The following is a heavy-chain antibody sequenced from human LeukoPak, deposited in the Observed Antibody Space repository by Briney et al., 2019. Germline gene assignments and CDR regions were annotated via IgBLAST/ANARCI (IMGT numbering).Heavy chain of an antibody. V-gene: IGHV7-4-1*02. Sequence: ASVKVSCKASGYTFTTYAMHWVRQAPGQGLEWMGWINTNTGDPTYAQGFTGRFVFSLDTSVGTAYLQISSLKAEDTAVYYCAREVMIGAFDIWGQGTMVTVSS. J-gene: IGHJ3*02. CDR2: INTNTGDP. CDR1: GYTFTTYA. CDR3: AREVMIGAFDI. D-gene: IGHD3-22*01.